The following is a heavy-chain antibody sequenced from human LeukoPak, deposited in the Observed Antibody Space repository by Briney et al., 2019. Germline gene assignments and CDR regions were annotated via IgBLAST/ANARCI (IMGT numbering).Heavy chain of an antibody. CDR3: ARTADYDFWSGLIYYYYMDV. J-gene: IGHJ6*03. CDR2: IYYSGST. V-gene: IGHV4-59*01. D-gene: IGHD3-3*01. CDR1: GGSISSYY. Sequence: KPSETLSLTYTVSGGSISSYYWSWIRQPPGKGLEWIGYIYYSGSTNYNPSLKSRVTISVDTSKNQFSLKLSSVTAADTAVYYCARTADYDFWSGLIYYYYMDVWGKGTTVTVSS.